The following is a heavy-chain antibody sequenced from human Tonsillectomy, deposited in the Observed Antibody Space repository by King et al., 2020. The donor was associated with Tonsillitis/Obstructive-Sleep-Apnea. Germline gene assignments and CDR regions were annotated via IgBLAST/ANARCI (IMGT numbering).Heavy chain of an antibody. V-gene: IGHV3-21*01. CDR2: IISSSSYI. Sequence: VQLVESGGGLVKPGGSLRLSCAASGFTFSSYSMNWVRQAPGKGLEWVSSIISSSSYIYYADSVKGRFTISRDNAKNSLYLQMTSLRAEDTAVYYCAREWASGSYYFAFDIWGQGTMVTVSS. D-gene: IGHD1-26*01. J-gene: IGHJ3*02. CDR3: AREWASGSYYFAFDI. CDR1: GFTFSSYS.